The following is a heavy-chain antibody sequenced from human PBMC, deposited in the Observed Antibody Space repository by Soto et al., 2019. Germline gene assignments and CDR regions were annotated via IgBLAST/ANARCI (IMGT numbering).Heavy chain of an antibody. CDR3: ATVPTYYYDRSGYANAFDK. J-gene: IGHJ3*02. CDR1: GVSISSGNW. V-gene: IGHV4-4*02. Sequence: SETLSLTCAVSGVSISSGNWWTWVRQSPQRGLEYIGEIFHDGTANYYPSFERRVAISVDTSKNQFSLKLTSVTAADTAVYFCATVPTYYYDRSGYANAFDKWGQGKLVTV. D-gene: IGHD3-22*01. CDR2: IFHDGTA.